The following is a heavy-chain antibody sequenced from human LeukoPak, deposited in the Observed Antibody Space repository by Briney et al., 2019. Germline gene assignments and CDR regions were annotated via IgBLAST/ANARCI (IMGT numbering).Heavy chain of an antibody. CDR3: ARGRYCSSTSCFSRAFDI. CDR2: TNPNSGNT. V-gene: IGHV1-8*01. J-gene: IGHJ3*02. CDR1: GCTFTSYD. Sequence: AASVKVSCKASGCTFTSYDINWVRQATGQGLEWMGWTNPNSGNTGYAQKFQGRVTMTRNTSISTAYMELSSLRSEDTAVYYCARGRYCSSTSCFSRAFDIWGQGTMVTVSS. D-gene: IGHD2-2*01.